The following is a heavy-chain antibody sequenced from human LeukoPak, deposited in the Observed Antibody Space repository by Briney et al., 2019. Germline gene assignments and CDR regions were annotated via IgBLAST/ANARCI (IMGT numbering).Heavy chain of an antibody. CDR1: GYSISSGYY. D-gene: IGHD7-27*01. CDR3: AQDLAWGAFDY. V-gene: IGHV3-23*01. J-gene: IGHJ4*02. CDR2: ISGSGGST. Sequence: DPSETLSLTCTVSGYSISSGYYWGWIRQPPGKGLEWVSAISGSGGSTYYADSVKGRFTISRDDSKNTLSLQMNSLRVEDTAICYCAQDLAWGAFDYWGQGTLVTVSS.